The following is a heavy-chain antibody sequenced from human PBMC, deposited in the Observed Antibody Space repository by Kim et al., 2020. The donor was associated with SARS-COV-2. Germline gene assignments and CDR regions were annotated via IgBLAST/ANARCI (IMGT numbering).Heavy chain of an antibody. CDR2: IIPILGIA. CDR1: GGTFSSYA. D-gene: IGHD3-22*01. CDR3: ATSGDSSGYYHYLFDY. J-gene: IGHJ4*02. V-gene: IGHV1-69*04. Sequence: SVKVSCKASGGTFSSYAISWVRQAPGQGLEWMGRIIPILGIANYAQKFQGRVTITADKSTSTAYMELSSLRSEDTAVYYCATSGDSSGYYHYLFDYWGQGTLVNVSS.